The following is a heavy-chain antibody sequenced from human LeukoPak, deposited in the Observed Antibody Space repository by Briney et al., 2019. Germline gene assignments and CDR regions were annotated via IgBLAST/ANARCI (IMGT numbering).Heavy chain of an antibody. V-gene: IGHV4-34*01. J-gene: IGHJ6*03. CDR3: ARRPPYYYMDV. CDR1: GGSFSGYY. CDR2: INHSGST. Sequence: SETLSLTCAVYGGSFSGYYWSWIRQPPGKGLEWIGEINHSGSTNYNPSLKSRVNISVDTSKNQFSLKLSSVPAADTAVYYCARRPPYYYMDVWGKGTTVTVSS.